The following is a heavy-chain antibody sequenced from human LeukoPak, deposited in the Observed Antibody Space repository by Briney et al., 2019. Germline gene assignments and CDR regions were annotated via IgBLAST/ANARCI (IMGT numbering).Heavy chain of an antibody. CDR1: GFTFSSYA. CDR3: AKGGTYSSSWYYYYGMDV. D-gene: IGHD6-13*01. CDR2: ISGSGGST. V-gene: IGHV3-23*01. J-gene: IGHJ6*02. Sequence: GGSLRLSCAASGFTFSSYAMSWVRQAPGKGLEWVSAISGSGGSTYYADSVKGRFTISRDNSKNTLYLQMNSLRAEDTAVYYCAKGGTYSSSWYYYYGMDVWGQGTTVTVSS.